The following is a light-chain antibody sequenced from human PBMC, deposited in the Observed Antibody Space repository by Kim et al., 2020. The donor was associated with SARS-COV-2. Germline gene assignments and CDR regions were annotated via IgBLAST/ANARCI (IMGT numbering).Light chain of an antibody. CDR2: EVD. CDR1: NGDVGGYRY. CDR3: SSYAATKRIL. V-gene: IGLV2-8*01. J-gene: IGLJ2*01. Sequence: QSALTQPPSASGSPGQSVTMSCTGTNGDVGGYRYVAWYQQHPGKAPKLVIYEVDKRPSGVPDRFSGSKLGNTAFLTVSSLQDEDDADYYCSSYAATKRILFGGGTQLTVL.